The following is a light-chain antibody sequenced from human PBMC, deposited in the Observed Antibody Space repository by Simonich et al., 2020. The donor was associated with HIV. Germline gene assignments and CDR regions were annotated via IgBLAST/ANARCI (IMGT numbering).Light chain of an antibody. J-gene: IGKJ1*01. V-gene: IGKV3-15*01. CDR1: QGFSSN. CDR2: GAS. Sequence: EIVMTQSPATLSVSPGERATLSCRPSQGFSSNLAWYQQKPGQAPRLLIYGASTRATGIPARFSGSGSGTEFTLTISSLQSEDFGVYYCQQYNKWPPTWTFGQGTKVEIK. CDR3: QQYNKWPPTWT.